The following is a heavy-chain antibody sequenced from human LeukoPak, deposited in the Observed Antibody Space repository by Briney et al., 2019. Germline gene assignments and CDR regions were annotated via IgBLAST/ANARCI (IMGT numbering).Heavy chain of an antibody. Sequence: GGSLRLSCAASGFTFSSYSMNWVRQAPGKGLEYVSSISSSSSYIYYADSVKGRFTISRDNAKNSLYLQMNSLRAEDTAVYYCARDGDIVATPGTFDIWGQGTMVTVSS. CDR3: ARDGDIVATPGTFDI. V-gene: IGHV3-21*01. CDR1: GFTFSSYS. CDR2: ISSSSSYI. D-gene: IGHD5-12*01. J-gene: IGHJ3*02.